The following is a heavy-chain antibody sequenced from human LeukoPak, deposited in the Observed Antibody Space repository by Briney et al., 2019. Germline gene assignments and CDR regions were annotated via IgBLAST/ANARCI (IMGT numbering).Heavy chain of an antibody. Sequence: GGSLRLSCTASGFTFGDYAMSWFSQAPGKGLEWVGFIRSKAYGGTTEYAASVKGRFTISRDDSKSIAYLQMNSLKTEDTAVYYCTRAFTEDPISAMVYYFDYWGQGTLVTVSS. V-gene: IGHV3-49*03. CDR2: IRSKAYGGTT. J-gene: IGHJ4*02. CDR3: TRAFTEDPISAMVYYFDY. CDR1: GFTFGDYA. D-gene: IGHD5-18*01.